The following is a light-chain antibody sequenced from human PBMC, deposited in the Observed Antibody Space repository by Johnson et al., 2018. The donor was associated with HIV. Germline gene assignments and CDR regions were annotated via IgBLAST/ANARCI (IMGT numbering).Light chain of an antibody. Sequence: HSVLTQPPSVSAAPGQKVTISCSGSSSNIGNNYVSWYQQLPGTAPKLLIYDNNKRPSGIPDRFSGSKSGTSATLGITGLQTGDEADYYCGTWDNSLSAHYVFGTGTKVTVL. CDR2: DNN. CDR3: GTWDNSLSAHYV. CDR1: SSNIGNNY. J-gene: IGLJ1*01. V-gene: IGLV1-51*01.